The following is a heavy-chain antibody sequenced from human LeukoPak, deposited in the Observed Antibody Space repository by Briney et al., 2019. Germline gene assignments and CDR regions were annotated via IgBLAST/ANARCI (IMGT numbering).Heavy chain of an antibody. D-gene: IGHD6-19*01. V-gene: IGHV4-59*01. CDR3: ARGVQWPDKNSPVDY. CDR1: GGSISSYY. J-gene: IGHJ4*02. Sequence: SETLSLTCTVSGGSISSYYWNWIRQPPGKGLEWIGYIYYSGSTNYNPSLKSRVTISIDTSKNQFSLKLSSVTAADTAVYYCARGVQWPDKNSPVDYWGQGTLVTVSS. CDR2: IYYSGST.